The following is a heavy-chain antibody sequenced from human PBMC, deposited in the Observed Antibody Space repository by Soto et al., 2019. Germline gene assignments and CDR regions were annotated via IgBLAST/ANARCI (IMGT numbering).Heavy chain of an antibody. J-gene: IGHJ4*02. CDR2: INHSGST. CDR3: ARSRRSPKGLQQPRGGAPLRKDYFDY. CDR1: GGSFSGYY. Sequence: QVQLQQWGAGLLKPSETLSLTCAVYGGSFSGYYWSWIRQPPGKGLEWIGEINHSGSTNYNPSLKSRVTISVDTSKNQFSLKLSSVTAADTAVYYCARSRRSPKGLQQPRGGAPLRKDYFDYWGQGTLVTVSS. D-gene: IGHD6-13*01. V-gene: IGHV4-34*01.